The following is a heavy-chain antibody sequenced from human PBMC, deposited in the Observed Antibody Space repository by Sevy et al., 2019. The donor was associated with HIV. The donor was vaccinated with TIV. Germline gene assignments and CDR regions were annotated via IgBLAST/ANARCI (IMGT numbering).Heavy chain of an antibody. J-gene: IGHJ4*02. D-gene: IGHD4-17*01. CDR3: ARWSYDDYVTYFDY. CDR1: GGSISSGDYY. V-gene: IGHV4-30-4*01. Sequence: SETLSLTCTVSGGSISSGDYYWSWIRQPPGKGLEWIGCIYYSGSTYYNPSLKSRVTMSVDTSKNNFSLKLTSVTAADTAVYFCARWSYDDYVTYFDYWGQGTLVTVSS. CDR2: IYYSGST.